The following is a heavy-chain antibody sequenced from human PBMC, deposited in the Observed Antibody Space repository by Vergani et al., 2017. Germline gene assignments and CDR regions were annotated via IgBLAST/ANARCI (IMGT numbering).Heavy chain of an antibody. CDR1: GFTFSNYW. V-gene: IGHV3-74*01. Sequence: VQLVESGGGLVQPGGSLRLSCTASGFTFSNYWMQWVRQAPGKGLMWVSRINSNGDRTSYADSVKGRYTISIDNAKNTQYLQMDSLRAEDTAVYYCERDRRELLDYFYDMGVWRRGTNGTV. CDR2: INSNGDRT. J-gene: IGHJ6*03. D-gene: IGHD1-7*01. CDR3: ERDRRELLDYFYDMGV.